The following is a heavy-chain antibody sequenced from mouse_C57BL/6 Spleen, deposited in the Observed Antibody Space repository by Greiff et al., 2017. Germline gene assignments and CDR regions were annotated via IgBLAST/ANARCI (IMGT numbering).Heavy chain of an antibody. Sequence: VQLQQSGAELARPGASVKMSCKASGYTFTSYTMHWVKQRPGQGLEWIGYINPSSGYTKYNQKFKDKATLIADKSSSTAYMQLSSLTSEDSAVYYCARFGYYDYDEGDYYAMDYWGQGTSVTVSS. J-gene: IGHJ4*01. CDR3: ARFGYYDYDEGDYYAMDY. V-gene: IGHV1-4*01. CDR2: INPSSGYT. D-gene: IGHD2-4*01. CDR1: GYTFTSYT.